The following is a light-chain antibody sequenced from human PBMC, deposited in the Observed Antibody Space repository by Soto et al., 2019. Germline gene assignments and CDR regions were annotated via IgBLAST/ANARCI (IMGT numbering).Light chain of an antibody. Sequence: QSVLTQPPSVSGAPGQRVTISCTGSSSSIGAGYDVHWYQQVPGTAPKLLIYGNSIRPSGISDRFSGSKSGTSASLAITGLQAEDEADYYCQSYDSSLSGPNWVFGGGTQLTVL. CDR1: SSSIGAGYD. CDR2: GNS. CDR3: QSYDSSLSGPNWV. V-gene: IGLV1-40*01. J-gene: IGLJ3*02.